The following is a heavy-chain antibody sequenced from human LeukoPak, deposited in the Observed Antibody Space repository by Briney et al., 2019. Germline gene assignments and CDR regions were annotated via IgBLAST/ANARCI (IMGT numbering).Heavy chain of an antibody. J-gene: IGHJ3*02. Sequence: SETLSLTCTVSGGFISSYYWSWIRQPPGKGLEWIGYIYYSGSTNYNPSLKSRVTISVDTSKNQFSLKLSSVTAADTAVYYCARRRDAFDIWGQGTMVTVSS. V-gene: IGHV4-59*01. CDR1: GGFISSYY. CDR3: ARRRDAFDI. CDR2: IYYSGST.